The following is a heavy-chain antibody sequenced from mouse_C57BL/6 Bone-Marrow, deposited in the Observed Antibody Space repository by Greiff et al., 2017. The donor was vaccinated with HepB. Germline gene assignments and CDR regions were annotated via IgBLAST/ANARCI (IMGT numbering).Heavy chain of an antibody. J-gene: IGHJ3*01. CDR1: GYTFTSYW. Sequence: QVQLQQPGAELVKPGASVKLSCKASGYTFTSYWMQWVKQRPGQGLEWIGEIDPSDSYTNYNQKFKGKATVTVDTSSSTAYMQHSSLTSEDSAVSYCARECGGDDGFCAYWGQGTLVTVSA. D-gene: IGHD2-3*01. V-gene: IGHV1-50*01. CDR2: IDPSDSYT. CDR3: ARECGGDDGFCAY.